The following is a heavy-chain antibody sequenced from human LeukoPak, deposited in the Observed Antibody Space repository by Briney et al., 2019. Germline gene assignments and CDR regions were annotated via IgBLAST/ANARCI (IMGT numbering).Heavy chain of an antibody. D-gene: IGHD2-2*01. CDR2: IYSGGST. CDR3: ARDRNVCSRTSCYASVN. J-gene: IGHJ4*02. CDR1: VFTVSSNY. Sequence: GGSLRLSCAASVFTVSSNYMSWVRQAPGKGLEWVSVIYSGGSTYYADSVKGRFTISRDNAKNTLYLQMNSLRAGDTAVYYCARDRNVCSRTSCYASVNWGQGTLVTVSS. V-gene: IGHV3-66*01.